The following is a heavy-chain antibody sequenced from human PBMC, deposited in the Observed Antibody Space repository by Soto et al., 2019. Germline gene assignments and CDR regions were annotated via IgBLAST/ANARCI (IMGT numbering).Heavy chain of an antibody. CDR2: IYYSGST. D-gene: IGHD1-26*01. CDR3: ARVDTSMGATCVSY. J-gene: IGHJ4*02. CDR1: GGTVSSGRYY. V-gene: IGHV4-61*01. Sequence: TSETLSLTSTVSGGTVSSGRYYWSWIRQPPGKGLEWIGYIYYSGSTNYNPSLKSRVTISVDTSKNQFSLKLSSVTAADTAVYYCARVDTSMGATCVSYWGQGTLVTVSS.